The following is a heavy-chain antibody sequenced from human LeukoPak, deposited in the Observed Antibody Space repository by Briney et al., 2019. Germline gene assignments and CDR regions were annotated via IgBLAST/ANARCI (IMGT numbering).Heavy chain of an antibody. V-gene: IGHV4-34*01. CDR2: INHSGST. J-gene: IGHJ3*02. CDR1: GGSFSGYY. CDR3: ARRGNSSGYRAAFDI. D-gene: IGHD3-22*01. Sequence: SETLSLTCAVYGGSFSGYYWSWIRQPPGKGLEWIGEINHSGSTNYNPSLKSRVTIFVDTSKNQFSLKLSSVTAADTAVYYCARRGNSSGYRAAFDIWGQGTMVTVSS.